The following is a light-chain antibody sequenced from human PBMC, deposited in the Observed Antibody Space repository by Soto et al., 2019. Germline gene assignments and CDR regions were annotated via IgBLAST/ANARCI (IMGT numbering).Light chain of an antibody. J-gene: IGLJ2*01. CDR2: DVS. Sequence: QSALTQPASVSGSPGQSITISCTGTSSDVGGYNYVSWYQQHPGKAPKLMIYDVSNRPSGVSNRFSGSKSGNTASLTISGLKAEDEGDYYCSSYTTSSIFVVFGGGTKLTFL. V-gene: IGLV2-14*03. CDR1: SSDVGGYNY. CDR3: SSYTTSSIFVV.